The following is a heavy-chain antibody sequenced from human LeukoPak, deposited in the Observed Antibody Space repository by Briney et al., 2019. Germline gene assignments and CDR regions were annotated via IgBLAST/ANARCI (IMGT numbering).Heavy chain of an antibody. CDR1: GFIFSNYW. J-gene: IGHJ4*02. Sequence: GGSLKLSCAASGFIFSNYWMSWVRQAPVKGLEWVANIKQDGSEKNYVDSVEGRFTISRDNAKSSLYLQMNSLRAEDTAIYYCAGRGRSFDYWGQGTLVTVSS. CDR2: IKQDGSEK. CDR3: AGRGRSFDY. D-gene: IGHD3-16*01. V-gene: IGHV3-7*03.